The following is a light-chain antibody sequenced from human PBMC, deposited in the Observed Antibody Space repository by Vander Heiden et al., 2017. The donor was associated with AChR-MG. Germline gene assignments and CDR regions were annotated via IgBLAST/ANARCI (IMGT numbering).Light chain of an antibody. V-gene: IGKV2-28*01. CDR2: LGS. CDR1: QSLLHSNGYNY. J-gene: IGKJ4*01. Sequence: DIVMTQSPLSLPVTPGEPASISCRSSQSLLHSNGYNYLDWYLQKPGQSPQLLIYLGSNRASGVPDRFSGSGSGTDFTLKISRVEAEDVGVYYCRQALQTRSVFGGGTKVEIK. CDR3: RQALQTRSV.